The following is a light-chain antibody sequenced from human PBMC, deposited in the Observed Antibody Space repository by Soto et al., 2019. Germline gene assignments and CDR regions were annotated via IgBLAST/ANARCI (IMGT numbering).Light chain of an antibody. J-gene: IGKJ2*01. CDR3: QQRDDLYT. V-gene: IGKV3-11*01. Sequence: EIVLTQSPATLSLSPGERATLSCRASQSVTNYVAWYQQKPGQAPRLLIYDASNRATGIPARFSGSGSGTGFTLTISSLEPEDFGVYYCQQRDDLYTFGQGTKLEIK. CDR1: QSVTNY. CDR2: DAS.